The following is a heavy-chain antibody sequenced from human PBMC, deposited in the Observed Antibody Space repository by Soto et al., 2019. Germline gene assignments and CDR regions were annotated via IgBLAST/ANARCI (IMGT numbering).Heavy chain of an antibody. CDR3: ARQNYAGYGGYDSAFDT. J-gene: IGHJ4*02. D-gene: IGHD5-12*01. CDR1: GYTFTTYW. Sequence: EVQLVQSGAEVKKPGESLKISCQGSGYTFTTYWVGWVRQRPGKGLDWMGNIYPGDSDVKYSPSFQGQVTISVDKSISTAYLQWNSLKASDTAVYYCARQNYAGYGGYDSAFDTWGQGILVTVSS. CDR2: IYPGDSDV. V-gene: IGHV5-51*01.